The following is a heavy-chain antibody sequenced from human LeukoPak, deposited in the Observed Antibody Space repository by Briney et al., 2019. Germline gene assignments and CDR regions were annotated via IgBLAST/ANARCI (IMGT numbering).Heavy chain of an antibody. V-gene: IGHV1-46*01. D-gene: IGHD3-10*01. CDR1: GYTFTSYD. CDR2: INPSGGST. J-gene: IGHJ4*02. Sequence: GASVKVSCKASGYTFTSYDMHWVRQAPGQGLEWMGIINPSGGSTSYAQKFQGRVTMTRDTSTSTVYMELSGLRSEDTAVYYCARGYGSGRLRYFFDYCGQGTLVTVSS. CDR3: ARGYGSGRLRYFFDY.